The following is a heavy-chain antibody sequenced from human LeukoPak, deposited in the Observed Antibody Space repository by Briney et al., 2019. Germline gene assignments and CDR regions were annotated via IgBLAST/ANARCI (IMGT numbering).Heavy chain of an antibody. V-gene: IGHV1-18*01. CDR1: GYTFTSYG. D-gene: IGHD5-24*01. Sequence: ASVKFSCKASGYTFTSYGISWVRQAPEQGLEWMGWISAYNGNTNYAQKLQGRVTMTTDTSTSTAYMELRSLRSDDTAVYYCARDVPVEMATIAAFDIWGQGTMVTVSS. CDR2: ISAYNGNT. CDR3: ARDVPVEMATIAAFDI. J-gene: IGHJ3*02.